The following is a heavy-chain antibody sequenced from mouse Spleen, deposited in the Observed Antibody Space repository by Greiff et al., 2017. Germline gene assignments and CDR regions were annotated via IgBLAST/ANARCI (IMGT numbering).Heavy chain of an antibody. D-gene: IGHD2-13*01. V-gene: IGHV3-6*01. J-gene: IGHJ3*01. CDR3: ASGEGFAY. CDR1: GYTFTSCYI. Sequence: ESGPGLVKPSQSLTLTCSATGYTFTSCYICYLIRQLPENILECGGIISYDGSNNYNPSLKNQITITRDTSKNQFFLKLNSVTTEDSAAYDCASGEGFAYWGQGTLVTVSA. CDR2: ISYDGSN.